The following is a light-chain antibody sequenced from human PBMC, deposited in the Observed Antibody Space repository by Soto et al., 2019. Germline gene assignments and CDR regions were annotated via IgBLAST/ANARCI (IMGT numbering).Light chain of an antibody. CDR1: SSDVGAYNS. V-gene: IGLV2-14*01. CDR3: SSYTSSSTLV. Sequence: QSVLTQPASVSGSPGQSITISCTGTSSDVGAYNSVAWYQHNPGKAPKLMIYDVSNRPSGVSSRFSGSKSANTASLSISGLQADDEADYYCSSYTSSSTLVFGTGTKLNVL. CDR2: DVS. J-gene: IGLJ1*01.